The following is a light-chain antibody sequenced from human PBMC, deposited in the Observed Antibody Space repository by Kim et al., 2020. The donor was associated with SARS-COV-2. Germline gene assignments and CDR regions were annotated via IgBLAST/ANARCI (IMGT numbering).Light chain of an antibody. CDR3: QQYNSYWT. CDR2: KAS. Sequence: ASVGDRVTITCRARQSISSWLAWYQQKPGKAPKLLIYKASSLESGVPSRFSGSGSGTEFTLTISSLQPDDFATYYCQQYNSYWTFGQGTKVDIK. V-gene: IGKV1-5*03. J-gene: IGKJ1*01. CDR1: QSISSW.